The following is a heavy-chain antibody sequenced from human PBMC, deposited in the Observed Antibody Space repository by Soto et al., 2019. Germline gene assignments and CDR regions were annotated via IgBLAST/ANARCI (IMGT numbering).Heavy chain of an antibody. CDR3: ARDVGWELPLYYFDY. D-gene: IGHD1-26*01. J-gene: IGHJ4*02. V-gene: IGHV3-30-3*01. CDR2: ISYDGSNK. CDR1: GFTFSSYA. Sequence: QVQLVESGGGVVQPGRSLRLSCAASGFTFSSYAMHWVRQAPGKGLEWVAVISYDGSNKYYADSVKGRFTISRDNSKNTLYLQMNSLRAEDTAVYYCARDVGWELPLYYFDYWGQGTLVTVSS.